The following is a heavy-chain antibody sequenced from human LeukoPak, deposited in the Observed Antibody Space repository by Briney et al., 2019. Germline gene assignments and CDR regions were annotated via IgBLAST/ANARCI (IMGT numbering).Heavy chain of an antibody. D-gene: IGHD3-22*01. CDR2: IIPIFGTA. CDR3: ARASEYYYDSSGYLVQAYAFDI. J-gene: IGHJ3*02. Sequence: ASVKVSCKASGGTFSSYAISWVRQAPGQGVEWMGRIIPIFGTANYAQKFQGRVTITTDESTSTAYMELSSLRSEDTAVYYCARASEYYYDSSGYLVQAYAFDIWGQGTMVTVSS. CDR1: GGTFSSYA. V-gene: IGHV1-69*05.